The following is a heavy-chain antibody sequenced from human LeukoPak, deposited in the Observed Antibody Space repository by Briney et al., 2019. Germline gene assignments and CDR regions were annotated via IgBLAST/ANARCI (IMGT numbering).Heavy chain of an antibody. CDR3: ANMGYSYAPGLFDP. V-gene: IGHV4-38-2*01. D-gene: IGHD5-18*01. CDR2: IYYSGSN. J-gene: IGHJ5*02. CDR1: GFTFSDYY. Sequence: SGGSLRLSCAASGFTFSDYYMSWIRQTPGKGLEWIGSIYYSGSNYHNPSLKSRVSMSVDTSKNQFSLKLSSVTAADTAVYYCANMGYSYAPGLFDPWGQGTLVTVSS.